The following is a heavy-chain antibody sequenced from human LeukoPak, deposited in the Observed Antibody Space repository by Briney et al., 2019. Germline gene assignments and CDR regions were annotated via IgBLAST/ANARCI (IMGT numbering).Heavy chain of an antibody. J-gene: IGHJ4*02. CDR2: LEPEDGET. V-gene: IGHV1-69-2*01. CDR3: AISLIAVAGTLSF. Sequence: GASVKVSCKVSGYTLTDYYMHWFQQAPGKRLEWMGLLEPEDGETRYAEKFQGRVTITADTSTDTAYMEVSSLRSDDTAVYYCAISLIAVAGTLSFWGQGTLVTVSS. CDR1: GYTLTDYY. D-gene: IGHD6-19*01.